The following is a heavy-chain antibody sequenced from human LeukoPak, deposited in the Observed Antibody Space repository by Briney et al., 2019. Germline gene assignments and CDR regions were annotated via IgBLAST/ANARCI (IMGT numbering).Heavy chain of an antibody. V-gene: IGHV4-34*01. CDR3: ARGRNPRYFDL. D-gene: IGHD1-14*01. Sequence: SETLSLTCAVYGGSFSGYYWSWIRQPPGKGLEWIGEINHSGSTNYNPSLKSRVAISVDTSKNQFSLKLSSVTAADTAVYYCARGRNPRYFDLWGRGTLVTVSS. J-gene: IGHJ2*01. CDR1: GGSFSGYY. CDR2: INHSGST.